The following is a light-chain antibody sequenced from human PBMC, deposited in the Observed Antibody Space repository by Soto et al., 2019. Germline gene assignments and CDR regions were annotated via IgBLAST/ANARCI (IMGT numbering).Light chain of an antibody. CDR1: SSDVGTYNL. J-gene: IGLJ2*01. V-gene: IGLV2-23*01. CDR2: EGS. CDR3: CSNAGSSALVV. Sequence: QSVLTQPASVSGSPGQSVTISCTGTSSDVGTYNLVSWYQQHPGKAPKLMIYEGSKRPSGVSSRFSGSKSDYTASLTISGLQAEDEADYYCCSNAGSSALVVFGGGTKVTVL.